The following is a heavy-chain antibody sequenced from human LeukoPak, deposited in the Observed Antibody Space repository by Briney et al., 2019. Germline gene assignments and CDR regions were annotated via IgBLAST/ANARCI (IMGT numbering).Heavy chain of an antibody. Sequence: GGSLRLSCVASGLTVSSNYMSWVRQAPGKGLEWVSVIYSGGSTEYADSVKGRFTVSRDNSKNTLYLQMNSLRAEDTAVYYCARSSDGDYYYYFDCWGQGTLVTVSS. V-gene: IGHV3-66*01. J-gene: IGHJ4*02. CDR2: IYSGGST. CDR3: ARSSDGDYYYYFDC. CDR1: GLTVSSNY. D-gene: IGHD4-17*01.